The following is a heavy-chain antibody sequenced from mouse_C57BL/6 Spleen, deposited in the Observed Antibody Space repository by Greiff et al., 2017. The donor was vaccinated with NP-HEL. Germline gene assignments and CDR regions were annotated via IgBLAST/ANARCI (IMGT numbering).Heavy chain of an antibody. CDR3: ARSDYGSSYRAMDY. J-gene: IGHJ4*01. D-gene: IGHD1-1*01. Sequence: VQLQQPGAELVRPGSSVKLSCKASGYTFTSYWMHWVKQSPIQGLEWIGNIDPSDSETHYNQKFKDKATLTVDKSSSTAYMQLSSLTSEDSAVYYCARSDYGSSYRAMDYWGQGTSVTVSS. CDR2: IDPSDSET. V-gene: IGHV1-52*01. CDR1: GYTFTSYW.